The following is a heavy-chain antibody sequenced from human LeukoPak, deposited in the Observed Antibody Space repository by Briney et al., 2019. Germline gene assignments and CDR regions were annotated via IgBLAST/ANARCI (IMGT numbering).Heavy chain of an antibody. D-gene: IGHD6-13*01. Sequence: PSETLSLTCTVSGFSISSYYWSWIRQPPGKGLEGIGYIYSSGSTNYNPSLKSRVTISVDTSKNQFSLKLSSVTAADTAVYYCARAAPFPSVFDSWGQGTLVTVSS. J-gene: IGHJ4*02. V-gene: IGHV4-59*01. CDR1: GFSISSYY. CDR3: ARAAPFPSVFDS. CDR2: IYSSGST.